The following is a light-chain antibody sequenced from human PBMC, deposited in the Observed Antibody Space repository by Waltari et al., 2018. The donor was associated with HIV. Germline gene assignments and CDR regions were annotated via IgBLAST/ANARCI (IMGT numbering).Light chain of an antibody. CDR3: QQYGSSPIT. J-gene: IGKJ5*01. CDR1: QSVRSNY. CDR2: DAS. Sequence: EIVLTQSPATLSLSPGERATLSYGASQSVRSNYLAWYQHKPGRAPRFLIYDASSRATGIPDRFSGSGSGTDFTLTISRLEPEDFAVYYCQQYGSSPITFGQGTRLEIK. V-gene: IGKV3D-20*01.